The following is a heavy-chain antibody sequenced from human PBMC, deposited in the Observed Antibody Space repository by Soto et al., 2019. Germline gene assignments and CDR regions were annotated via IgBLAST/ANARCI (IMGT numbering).Heavy chain of an antibody. J-gene: IGHJ4*02. CDR1: GFTFSSYG. Sequence: QVQLVESGGGVVQPGRSLRLSCAASGFTFSSYGMHLVRQAPGKGLEWVAVISYDGSNKYNADSVKGRFTISRDNSKNTRDLQMNSLRAEDTAVYYCAKDSRIVVVTAPYDYWGQGTLVTVSS. CDR2: ISYDGSNK. D-gene: IGHD2-21*02. V-gene: IGHV3-30*18. CDR3: AKDSRIVVVTAPYDY.